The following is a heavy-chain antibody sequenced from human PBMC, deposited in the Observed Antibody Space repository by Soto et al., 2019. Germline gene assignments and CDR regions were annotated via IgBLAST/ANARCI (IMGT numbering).Heavy chain of an antibody. D-gene: IGHD3-3*01. CDR1: GYTLTELS. Sequence: ASVKVSCKVSGYTLTELSMHWVRQAPGKGLEWMGGFDPEDGETIYAQKFQGRVTMTEDTSTDTAYMELSSLRSEDTAVYYCATKSNYDFWSGYWRPTYYYYGMDVWGQGTTVTVSS. J-gene: IGHJ6*02. V-gene: IGHV1-24*01. CDR2: FDPEDGET. CDR3: ATKSNYDFWSGYWRPTYYYYGMDV.